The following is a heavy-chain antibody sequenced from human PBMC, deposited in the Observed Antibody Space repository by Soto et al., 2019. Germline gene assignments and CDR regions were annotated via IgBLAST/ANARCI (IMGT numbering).Heavy chain of an antibody. CDR3: ARHSLDSSSPALYGMDV. V-gene: IGHV5-51*01. CDR1: GYSFTSYW. D-gene: IGHD6-13*01. CDR2: IYPGDSDT. Sequence: GESLKISCKGSGYSFTSYWIGWVRQMPGKGLEWMGLIYPGDSDTRYSPSFKGQVTISADKSISTAYLQWSSLKASDTARYYCARHSLDSSSPALYGMDVWGQGTTVTVSS. J-gene: IGHJ6*02.